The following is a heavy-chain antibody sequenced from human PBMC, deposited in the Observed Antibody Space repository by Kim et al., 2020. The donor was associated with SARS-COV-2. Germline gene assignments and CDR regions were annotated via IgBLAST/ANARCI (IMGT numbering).Heavy chain of an antibody. CDR1: GGSFSGYY. CDR2: INHSGST. J-gene: IGHJ3*02. Sequence: SETLSLTCAVYGGSFSGYYWSWIRQPPGKGLEWIGEINHSGSTNYNPSLKSRVTISVDTSKNQFSLKLSSVTAADTAVYYCARGSGYSYGNRGAFDIWGQGTMVTVSS. V-gene: IGHV4-34*01. CDR3: ARGSGYSYGNRGAFDI. D-gene: IGHD5-18*01.